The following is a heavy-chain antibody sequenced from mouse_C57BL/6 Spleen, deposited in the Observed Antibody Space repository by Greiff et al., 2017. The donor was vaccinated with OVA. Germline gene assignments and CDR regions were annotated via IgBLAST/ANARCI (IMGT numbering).Heavy chain of an antibody. Sequence: EVHLVESGGDLVKPGGSLKLSCAASGFTFSSYGMSWVRQTPDKRLEWVATISSGGSYTYYPDSVKGRFTISRDNAKNTLYLQMSSLKSEDTAMYYCARQGRFDYWGQGTTLTVSS. V-gene: IGHV5-6*01. CDR1: GFTFSSYG. J-gene: IGHJ2*01. CDR2: ISSGGSYT. CDR3: ARQGRFDY.